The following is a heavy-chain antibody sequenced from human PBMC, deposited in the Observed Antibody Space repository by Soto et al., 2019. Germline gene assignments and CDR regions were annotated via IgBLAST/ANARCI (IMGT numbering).Heavy chain of an antibody. Sequence: QVHLVESGGGVGQPGGSLRLSCAASEFSFSSYAMHWIRQAPGKGLEWVAVISFDGNIIHYADSVKGRFIISRDNSKNTLYLQMNSLRAEDTAVYYCAREDCSGVSCPQPRFSYSGMDVWGQGTTVTVSS. CDR3: AREDCSGVSCPQPRFSYSGMDV. CDR1: EFSFSSYA. V-gene: IGHV3-30-3*01. J-gene: IGHJ6*02. D-gene: IGHD2-15*01. CDR2: ISFDGNII.